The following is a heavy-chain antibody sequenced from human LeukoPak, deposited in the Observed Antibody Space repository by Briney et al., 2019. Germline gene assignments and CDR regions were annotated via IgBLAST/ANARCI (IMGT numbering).Heavy chain of an antibody. CDR1: GASISSYY. CDR3: ARTSGTTGTTRFDP. J-gene: IGHJ5*02. CDR2: IYYSGST. D-gene: IGHD1-1*01. V-gene: IGHV4-59*01. Sequence: SETLSLTCTVSGASISSYYWSWIRQPPQRGLEWIGYIYYSGSTNYNPSLESRVTISVDTSKNHFSLKLSSVTAADTAVYYCARTSGTTGTTRFDPWGQGTLVTVSS.